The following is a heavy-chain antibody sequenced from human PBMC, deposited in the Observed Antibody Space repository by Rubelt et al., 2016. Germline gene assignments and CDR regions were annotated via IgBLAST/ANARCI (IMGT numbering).Heavy chain of an antibody. CDR2: INSDGSNT. CDR3: ARDLVGATAWIDY. J-gene: IGHJ4*02. D-gene: IGHD1-26*01. Sequence: EVQLLESGGGLVQPGGSLRLSCVASGSTFSSYWMYWVRQGPGKGLVWVSRINSDGSNTTYADSVKGRFTISRDNAKNTLYLQMNSLRAEDTAVYYCARDLVGATAWIDYWGQGTLGTVSS. CDR1: GSTFSSYW. V-gene: IGHV3-74*01.